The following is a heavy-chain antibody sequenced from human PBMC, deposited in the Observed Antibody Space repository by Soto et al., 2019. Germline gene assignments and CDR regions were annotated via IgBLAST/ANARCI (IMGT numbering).Heavy chain of an antibody. CDR3: AKSVAGDAFDI. CDR2: ISWNSGSI. J-gene: IGHJ3*02. D-gene: IGHD6-19*01. CDR1: GFSFDDYA. V-gene: IGHV3-9*01. Sequence: EVQLVESGGGLVQPGRSLRLSCAASGFSFDDYAMHWVRQAPGKGLEWVSGISWNSGSIGYADSVKGRFTISRDNARKSLYLQMISLRTEDTALYYCAKSVAGDAFDIWGQGTMVTVSS.